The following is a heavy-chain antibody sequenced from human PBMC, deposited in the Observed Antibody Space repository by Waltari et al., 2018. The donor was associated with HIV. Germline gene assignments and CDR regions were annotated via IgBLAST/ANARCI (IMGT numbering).Heavy chain of an antibody. D-gene: IGHD3-22*01. J-gene: IGHJ5*01. Sequence: EVQLLESGGGLVQSGGSLSLPCEAAGLPFRSSVLTLLRPAQGKGRECVTAISGSGDTTYDADSVKGRFASSRDNAKNTVYLQMDSLRDEDTATYYCAKYPGHYDGSRPFDSWGQGTLVTVSS. CDR1: GLPFRSSV. CDR2: ISGSGDTT. V-gene: IGHV3-23*01. CDR3: AKYPGHYDGSRPFDS.